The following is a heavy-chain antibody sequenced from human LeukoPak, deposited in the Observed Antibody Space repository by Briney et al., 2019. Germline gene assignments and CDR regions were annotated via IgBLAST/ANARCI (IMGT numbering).Heavy chain of an antibody. J-gene: IGHJ4*02. CDR1: GFTFSSYA. V-gene: IGHV3-30-3*01. CDR2: ISYDGSNK. Sequence: PGRSLRLSCAASGFTFSSYAMHWVRQAPGKGLEWVAVISYDGSNKYYADSVKGRFTISRDNSKNTLYLQMNSLRAEDTAVYYCARGRSGYSYGYLDYWGQGTLITVSS. D-gene: IGHD5-18*01. CDR3: ARGRSGYSYGYLDY.